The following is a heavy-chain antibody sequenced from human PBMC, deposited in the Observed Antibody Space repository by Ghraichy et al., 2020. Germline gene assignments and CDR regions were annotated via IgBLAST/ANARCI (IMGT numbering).Heavy chain of an antibody. J-gene: IGHJ4*02. Sequence: GGSLRLSCAASGFNFSNYELNWVRQAPGKGLEWLSYISNSGSAIYYADSVKGRFTISRDNAKSSLYLQMNSLRAEDTAVYYCARDLSGNYFVGFDYWGQETLVTVSS. D-gene: IGHD1-26*01. V-gene: IGHV3-48*03. CDR2: ISNSGSAI. CDR1: GFNFSNYE. CDR3: ARDLSGNYFVGFDY.